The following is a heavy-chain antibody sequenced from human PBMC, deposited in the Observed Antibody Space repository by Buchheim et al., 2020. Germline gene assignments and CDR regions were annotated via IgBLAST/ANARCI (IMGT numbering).Heavy chain of an antibody. D-gene: IGHD6-13*01. J-gene: IGHJ4*02. V-gene: IGHV1-46*01. CDR1: GYTFTNYY. Sequence: QVQLVQSGAEVKKPGASVKVSCKASGYTFTNYYMHWVRQAPGQGPEWMGVINPSGGSTRYAQSFQGRLTMTSDTSTTTVYMELGSQRSEDTAVYYCARAPTDRYSISWYDYWGQGT. CDR3: ARAPTDRYSISWYDY. CDR2: INPSGGST.